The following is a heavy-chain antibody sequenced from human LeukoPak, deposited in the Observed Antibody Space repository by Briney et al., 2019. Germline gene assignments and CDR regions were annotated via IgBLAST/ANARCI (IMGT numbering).Heavy chain of an antibody. CDR1: GGTFSSYA. Sequence: SVKVSCKASGGTFSSYAISWARQAPGQGLEWMGGIIPIFGTANYAQKFQGRVTITADESTSTAYMELSSLRSEDTAVYYCARDLNSGSYYGVDYWGQGALVTVSS. J-gene: IGHJ4*02. CDR2: IIPIFGTA. D-gene: IGHD1-26*01. V-gene: IGHV1-69*13. CDR3: ARDLNSGSYYGVDY.